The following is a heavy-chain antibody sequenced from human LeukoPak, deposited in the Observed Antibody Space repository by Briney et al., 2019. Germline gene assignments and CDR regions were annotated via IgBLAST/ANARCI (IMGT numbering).Heavy chain of an antibody. J-gene: IGHJ4*02. CDR1: GYSFTSYW. D-gene: IGHD6-13*01. CDR3: ARILPKGYSSSWYSDY. Sequence: GESLKISCKGSGYSFTSYWISWVRQMPGEGLEWMGRIDPSDSYTNYSPSFQGHVTISADKSISTAYLQWSSLKASDTAMYYCARILPKGYSSSWYSDYWGQGTLVTVSS. V-gene: IGHV5-10-1*01. CDR2: IDPSDSYT.